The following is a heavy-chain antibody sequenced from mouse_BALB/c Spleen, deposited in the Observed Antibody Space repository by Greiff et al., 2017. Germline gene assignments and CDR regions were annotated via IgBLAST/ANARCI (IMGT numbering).Heavy chain of an antibody. Sequence: QVQLKQSGAELVRPGTSVKISCKASGYTFTNYWLGWVKQRPGHGLEWIGDIYPGGGYTNYNEKFKGKATLTADTSSSTAYMQLSSLTSEDSAVYFCAREGGSSYDWYFDVWGAGTTVTVSS. D-gene: IGHD1-1*01. J-gene: IGHJ1*01. CDR2: IYPGGGYT. CDR3: AREGGSSYDWYFDV. V-gene: IGHV1-63*02. CDR1: GYTFTNYW.